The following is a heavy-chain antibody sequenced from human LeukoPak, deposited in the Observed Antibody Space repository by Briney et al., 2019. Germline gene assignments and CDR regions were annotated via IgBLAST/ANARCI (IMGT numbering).Heavy chain of an antibody. CDR3: AKYYGDYDYYYYGMDV. Sequence: GGSLRLSCPASGFTFSSYGMHWVRQAPGKGLEWVAVISYDGSNKYYADSVKGRFTISRDNSKNTLYLQMNSLRAEDTAVYYCAKYYGDYDYYYYGMDVWGQGTTVTVSS. J-gene: IGHJ6*02. V-gene: IGHV3-30*18. CDR1: GFTFSSYG. D-gene: IGHD4-17*01. CDR2: ISYDGSNK.